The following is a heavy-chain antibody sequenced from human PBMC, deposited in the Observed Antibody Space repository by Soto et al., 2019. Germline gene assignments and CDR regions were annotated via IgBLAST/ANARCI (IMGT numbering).Heavy chain of an antibody. J-gene: IGHJ5*02. D-gene: IGHD3-3*01. CDR2: INPSGGST. CDR1: GYTFTSYY. Sequence: GASVKVSCKASGYTFTSYYMHWVRQAPGQGLEWMGIINPSGGSTSYAQKFQGRVTITADESTSTAYMELSSLRSEDTAVYYCARDRAYDFWNNSWFDPWGQGTLVTSPQ. CDR3: ARDRAYDFWNNSWFDP. V-gene: IGHV1-46*01.